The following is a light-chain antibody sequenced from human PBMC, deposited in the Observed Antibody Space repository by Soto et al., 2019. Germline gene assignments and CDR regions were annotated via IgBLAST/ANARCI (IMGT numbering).Light chain of an antibody. CDR1: QSVSSSF. Sequence: EIELTQSPGTLSLSPGERATLSCRASQSVSSSFLAWYQQRPGQAPRLLIFGASYRASGIPDRFSGSGSGTDFTLTISRLEPEDFAVYYCQHYGNSPPAYTFGPGTNVD. J-gene: IGKJ3*01. V-gene: IGKV3-20*01. CDR3: QHYGNSPPAYT. CDR2: GAS.